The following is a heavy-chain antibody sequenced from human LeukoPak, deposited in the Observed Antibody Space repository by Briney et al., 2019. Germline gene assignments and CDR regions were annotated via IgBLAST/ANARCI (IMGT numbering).Heavy chain of an antibody. V-gene: IGHV4-61*02. CDR2: IYTSGST. CDR1: GGSISSGSYY. J-gene: IGHJ4*02. Sequence: SETLSLTCTVSGGSISSGSYYWSWIRQPAGKGLEWIGRIYTSGSTNSNPSLKSRVTISGDTSKNQFSLKLSSVTAADTAVYYCASAIVVVPAAMDYWGQGALVTVSS. CDR3: ASAIVVVPAAMDY. D-gene: IGHD2-2*01.